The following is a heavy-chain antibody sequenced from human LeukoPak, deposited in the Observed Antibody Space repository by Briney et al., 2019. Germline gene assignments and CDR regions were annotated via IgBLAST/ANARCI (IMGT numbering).Heavy chain of an antibody. Sequence: GSLRLSCAASGFTFSSYAMSWVRQAPGKGLEWVSAISGSGGSTYYAGSVKGRFTISRDNSKNTLYLQMNSLRAEDTAVYYCAKDRSIVVVVAAEGWGQGTLVTVSS. D-gene: IGHD2-15*01. CDR2: ISGSGGST. V-gene: IGHV3-23*01. CDR1: GFTFSSYA. J-gene: IGHJ4*02. CDR3: AKDRSIVVVVAAEG.